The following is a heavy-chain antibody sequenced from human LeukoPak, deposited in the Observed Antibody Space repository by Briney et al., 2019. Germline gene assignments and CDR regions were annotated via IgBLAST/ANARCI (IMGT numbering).Heavy chain of an antibody. CDR1: GGSISSSSYY. CDR3: ARDLATTGALHYYDSSRGAFDI. CDR2: IYYSGST. D-gene: IGHD3-22*01. V-gene: IGHV4-39*07. J-gene: IGHJ3*02. Sequence: SETLSLTCTVSGGSISSSSYYWGWIRQPPGKGLEWIGSIYYSGSTYYNPSLKSRVTISVDTSKNQFSLKLSSVTAADTAVYYCARDLATTGALHYYDSSRGAFDIWGQGTMVTVSS.